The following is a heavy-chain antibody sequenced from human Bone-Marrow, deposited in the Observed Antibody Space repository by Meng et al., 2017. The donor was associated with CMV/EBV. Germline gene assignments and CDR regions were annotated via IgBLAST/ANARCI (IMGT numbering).Heavy chain of an antibody. CDR3: AKAGAEMATIV. D-gene: IGHD5-24*01. J-gene: IGHJ4*02. V-gene: IGHV3-9*01. Sequence: SLKISCAASGFTFDDYAMHWVRQAPGKGLEWVSGISWNSGSIGYADSVKGRFTISRDNAKNSLYLQMNSLRAEDTALYYCAKAGAEMATIVWGQG. CDR1: GFTFDDYA. CDR2: ISWNSGSI.